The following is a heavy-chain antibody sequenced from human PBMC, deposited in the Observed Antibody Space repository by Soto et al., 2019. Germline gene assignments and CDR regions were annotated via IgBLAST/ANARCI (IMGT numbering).Heavy chain of an antibody. CDR1: GGTFSSYA. CDR2: IIPIFGTA. V-gene: IGHV1-69*12. CDR3: ARDRGPSSGYYPYWFDP. J-gene: IGHJ5*02. Sequence: QVQLVHSGAEVKKPGSSVKVSCKASGGTFSSYAITWVRQAPVQGLEWMGGIIPIFGTANYAQKFQGRVTITADESTSTAYMELSSLRSEDTAVYYCARDRGPSSGYYPYWFDPWGQGTLVTVSS. D-gene: IGHD3-22*01.